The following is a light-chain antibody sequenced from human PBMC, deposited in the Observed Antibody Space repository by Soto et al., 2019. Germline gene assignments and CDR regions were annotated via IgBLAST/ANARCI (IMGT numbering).Light chain of an antibody. CDR3: QHFNSYSEA. Sequence: DIQLTQSPSSLSASVGDRVTITCRASQSISSYLNWYQQKPGKAPKLLIYAASSLQSGVPSRFSGSGSGTDFTLTICILQPDDFATYYCQHFNSYSEAFGQGTKVDIK. V-gene: IGKV1-39*01. CDR1: QSISSY. CDR2: AAS. J-gene: IGKJ1*01.